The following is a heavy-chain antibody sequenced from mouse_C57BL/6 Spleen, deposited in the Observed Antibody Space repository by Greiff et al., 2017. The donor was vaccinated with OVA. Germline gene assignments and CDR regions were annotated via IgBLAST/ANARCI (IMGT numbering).Heavy chain of an antibody. J-gene: IGHJ2*01. CDR2: IRNKANGYTT. D-gene: IGHD2-5*01. Sequence: EVKVVESGGGLVQPGGSLSLSCAASGFTFTDYYMSWVRQPPGKALEWLGFIRNKANGYTTEYSASVKGRFTISRDNSQSILYLQMNALRAEDSATYYCARSPYSNYVPNYFDYWGQGTTLTVSS. CDR3: ARSPYSNYVPNYFDY. V-gene: IGHV7-3*01. CDR1: GFTFTDYY.